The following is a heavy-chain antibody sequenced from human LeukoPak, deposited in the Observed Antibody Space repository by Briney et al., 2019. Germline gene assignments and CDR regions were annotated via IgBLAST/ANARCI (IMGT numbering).Heavy chain of an antibody. CDR1: GGSFSGYY. J-gene: IGHJ4*02. Sequence: SETLSLTCAVYGGSFSGYYWSWIRQPPGKGLEWIGEINHSGSTNYNPSLKSRVTISVDTSKNQFSLKLSSVTAADTAVYYCARGFAPDFWGQETLVSVSS. V-gene: IGHV4-34*01. CDR2: INHSGST. CDR3: ARGFAPDF.